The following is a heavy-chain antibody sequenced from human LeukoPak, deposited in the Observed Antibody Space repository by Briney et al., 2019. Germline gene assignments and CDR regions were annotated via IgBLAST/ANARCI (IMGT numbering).Heavy chain of an antibody. J-gene: IGHJ5*02. CDR1: GGSISSSSYY. CDR2: IYYSGST. CDR3: AYFSLYYDSSGYSNWFDP. V-gene: IGHV4-39*07. D-gene: IGHD3-22*01. Sequence: PSETLSLTCTVSGGSISSSSYYWGWIRQPPGKGLEWIGSIYYSGSTYYNPSLKSRVTISVDTSKNQFSLKLSSVTAADTAVYYCAYFSLYYDSSGYSNWFDPWGQGTLVTVSS.